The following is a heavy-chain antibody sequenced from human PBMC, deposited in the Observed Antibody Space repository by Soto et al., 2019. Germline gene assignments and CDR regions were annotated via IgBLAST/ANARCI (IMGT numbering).Heavy chain of an antibody. CDR2: IKQDGSEK. J-gene: IGHJ6*02. Sequence: GSLRLSCAASGFTFSSYWMSWFRQAPGKGLEWVANIKQDGSEKYYVDSVKGRFTISRDNAKNSLYLQMNSLRAEGTAVYYCARDPLPTVTTAFRYYYGMDVWGQGTTVTVSS. CDR1: GFTFSSYW. CDR3: ARDPLPTVTTAFRYYYGMDV. V-gene: IGHV3-7*01. D-gene: IGHD4-17*01.